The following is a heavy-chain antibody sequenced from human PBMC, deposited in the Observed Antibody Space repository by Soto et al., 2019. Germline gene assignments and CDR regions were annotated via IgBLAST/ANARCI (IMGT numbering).Heavy chain of an antibody. CDR3: ARDEGNATVRGYDK. D-gene: IGHD3-10*01. CDR2: IKFDGSRT. Sequence: TGGSLRLSCATSGFTFSNYWMHWVRQSPTKGLVWVSSIKFDGSRTFYADSVKGRFTISRDNAKNTVYLQMSSLSAEDTAVYYCARDEGNATVRGYDKWGKGTLVTVSS. CDR1: GFTFSNYW. J-gene: IGHJ4*02. V-gene: IGHV3-74*01.